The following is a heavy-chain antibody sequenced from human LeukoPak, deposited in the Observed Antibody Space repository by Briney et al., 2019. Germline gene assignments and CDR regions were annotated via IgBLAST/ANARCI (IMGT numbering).Heavy chain of an antibody. CDR3: ARVRGVGATFGAFDI. Sequence: GGSLRLSCAASGFTFSSYAMHWVRQAPGKGLEWVAVISYDGSNKYYADSVKGRFTNSRDNSKNTLYLQMNSLRAEDTAVYYCARVRGVGATFGAFDIWGQGTMVTVSS. CDR1: GFTFSSYA. D-gene: IGHD1-26*01. V-gene: IGHV3-30-3*01. J-gene: IGHJ3*02. CDR2: ISYDGSNK.